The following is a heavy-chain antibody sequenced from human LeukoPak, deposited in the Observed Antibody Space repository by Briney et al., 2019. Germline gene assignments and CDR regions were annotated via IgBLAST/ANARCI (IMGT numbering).Heavy chain of an antibody. CDR3: ARGRAAAREPYYYYYYMDV. J-gene: IGHJ6*03. V-gene: IGHV4-34*01. CDR1: GGSFSGYY. Sequence: PSETLSLTCAVYGGSFSGYYWSWIRQPPGKGLEWIGEINHSGSTNYNPSLKSRVTISVDTSKNQFSLKLSSVTAADTAVYCCARGRAAAREPYYYYYYMDVWGKGTTVTVSS. CDR2: INHSGST. D-gene: IGHD6-13*01.